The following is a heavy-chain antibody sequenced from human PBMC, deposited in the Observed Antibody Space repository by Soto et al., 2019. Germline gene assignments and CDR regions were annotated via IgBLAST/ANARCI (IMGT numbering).Heavy chain of an antibody. CDR3: ARERYSYGFDY. Sequence: GSLRLSCAASGFDVSGFYMNWVRQAPGKGLEWVSVIFTTGITYYADSVKGRFTISRDDSTNTLYLQMNSLRAEDTAVYYCARERYSYGFDYWGQGTVVTVSS. CDR2: IFTTGIT. CDR1: GFDVSGFY. V-gene: IGHV3-53*01. D-gene: IGHD5-18*01. J-gene: IGHJ4*02.